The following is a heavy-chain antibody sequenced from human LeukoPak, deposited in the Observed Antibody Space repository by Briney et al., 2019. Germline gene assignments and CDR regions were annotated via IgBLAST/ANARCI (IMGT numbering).Heavy chain of an antibody. J-gene: IGHJ5*02. D-gene: IGHD2-2*01. CDR1: GYSFTSYW. V-gene: IGHV5-10-1*01. CDR3: ARRGVPAAMLGVTWFDP. Sequence: GESLTISCKGSGYSFTSYWIIWVRQMPGKGLEWMGRIDPRDSYTTYSPSIQGHLTTSVDKSISTAYLQWRSLKASDTAMYYCARRGVPAAMLGVTWFDPWGQGTLVTVSS. CDR2: IDPRDSYT.